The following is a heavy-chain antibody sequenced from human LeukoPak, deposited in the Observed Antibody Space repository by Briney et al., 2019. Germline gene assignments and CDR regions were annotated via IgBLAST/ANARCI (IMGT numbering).Heavy chain of an antibody. CDR3: ARATVEMATITAPTL. Sequence: SETLSLTCTVSGGSISSSSYYWGWIRQPPGKGLEWIGSIYYSGSTNYNPSLKSRVTISVDTSKNQFSLKLSSVTAADTAVYYCARATVEMATITAPTLWGQGTMVTVSS. CDR2: IYYSGST. CDR1: GGSISSSSYY. J-gene: IGHJ3*01. V-gene: IGHV4-39*07. D-gene: IGHD5-24*01.